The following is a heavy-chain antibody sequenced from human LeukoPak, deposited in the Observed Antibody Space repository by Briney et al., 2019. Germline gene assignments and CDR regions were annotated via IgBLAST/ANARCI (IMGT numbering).Heavy chain of an antibody. Sequence: SESLSLTCTVSGGSISSGGYYWSWIRQHPGKGLEWIGYIYYSGSTYYNPSLKSRVTISVDTSKSQFSLKLSSVTAADTAVYYCARGSVDDYGDPADAFDIWGQGTMVTVSS. CDR1: GGSISSGGYY. V-gene: IGHV4-31*03. J-gene: IGHJ3*02. CDR3: ARGSVDDYGDPADAFDI. D-gene: IGHD4-17*01. CDR2: IYYSGST.